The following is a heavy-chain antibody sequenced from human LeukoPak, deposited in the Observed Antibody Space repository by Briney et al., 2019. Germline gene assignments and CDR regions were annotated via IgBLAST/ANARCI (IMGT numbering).Heavy chain of an antibody. CDR3: ARDSYGGAHY. V-gene: IGHV3-11*06. CDR2: ISSSSSHT. D-gene: IGHD2-21*01. Sequence: GGSLRLSCAASGFTFSDYYMSWIRQAPGKGLEWVSYISSSSSHTNYADSVKGRFTISRDNAKNSLYLQMNSLRAEDTAVYYCARDSYGGAHYWGQGTLVTVSS. J-gene: IGHJ4*02. CDR1: GFTFSDYY.